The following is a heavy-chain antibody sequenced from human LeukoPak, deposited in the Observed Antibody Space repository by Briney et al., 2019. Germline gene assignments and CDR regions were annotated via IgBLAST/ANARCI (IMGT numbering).Heavy chain of an antibody. J-gene: IGHJ5*02. V-gene: IGHV3-7*01. Sequence: GGSLRLSCAASGLTFSTYWMTWVRQAPGKGLEWVANVKQDGSEKYYVDSVKGRFTISRDNAKNSLYLQMNSLRAEDTAVYYCARGRFDPWGQGTLVTVSS. CDR1: GLTFSTYW. CDR3: ARGRFDP. CDR2: VKQDGSEK.